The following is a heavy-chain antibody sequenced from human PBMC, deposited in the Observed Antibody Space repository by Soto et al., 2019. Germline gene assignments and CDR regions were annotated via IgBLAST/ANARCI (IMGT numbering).Heavy chain of an antibody. CDR3: ATSYRGGDCYEDNTWFDP. CDR1: GGSISSGGYY. Sequence: SETLSLTCTVSGGSISSGGYYWSWIRQHPGKGLEWIGYIYYSGSTYYNPSLKSRVTISVDTSKNQFSLKLSSVTAADTAVYYCATSYRGGDCYEDNTWFDPWGQGTLVTVSS. V-gene: IGHV4-31*03. D-gene: IGHD2-21*02. CDR2: IYYSGST. J-gene: IGHJ5*02.